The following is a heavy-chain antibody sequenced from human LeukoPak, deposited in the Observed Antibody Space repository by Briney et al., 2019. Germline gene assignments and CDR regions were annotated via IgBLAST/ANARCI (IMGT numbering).Heavy chain of an antibody. Sequence: PSETLSLTCGVSGYSISRGYYWAWIRQPPGKGLEWIGTIYHTGSTYYNPSLESRVTISVDTSKNEFSLNLNSVTAADTAVYYCARAGWITTSGIDYWGQGALVTVSS. V-gene: IGHV4-38-2*01. CDR3: ARAGWITTSGIDY. J-gene: IGHJ4*02. D-gene: IGHD4-11*01. CDR2: IYHTGST. CDR1: GYSISRGYY.